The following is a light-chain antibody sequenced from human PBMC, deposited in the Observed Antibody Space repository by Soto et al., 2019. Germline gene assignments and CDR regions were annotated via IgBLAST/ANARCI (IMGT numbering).Light chain of an antibody. CDR3: CSYAGSNTYV. CDR1: SSDVGGYNF. CDR2: DVS. J-gene: IGLJ1*01. Sequence: QSVLTQPRSVSLSPGQSVTISCTGTSSDVGGYNFVSWYQQHPGKAPKLMIYDVSKRPSGVPDRFSGSKSGNTASLTISGLQAEDEADYYCCSYAGSNTYVFGTGTKVTVL. V-gene: IGLV2-11*01.